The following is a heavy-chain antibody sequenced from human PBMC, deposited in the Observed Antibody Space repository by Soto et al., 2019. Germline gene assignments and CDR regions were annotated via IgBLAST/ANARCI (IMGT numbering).Heavy chain of an antibody. Sequence: EVQLLESAGGLVQPGGPLRLSCATSGFTFGDHSMSWVRQAPGKGLEWVAGISAGANTYYADSVKGRFIISRDNSENKLYLEMNSLRDEDTAVYYCAKDRRFLDYWGQGTLVTVSS. D-gene: IGHD3-16*01. J-gene: IGHJ4*02. CDR1: GFTFGDHS. V-gene: IGHV3-23*01. CDR3: AKDRRFLDY. CDR2: ISAGANT.